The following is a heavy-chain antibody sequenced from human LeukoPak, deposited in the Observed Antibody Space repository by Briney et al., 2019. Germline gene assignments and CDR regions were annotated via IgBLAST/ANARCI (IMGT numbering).Heavy chain of an antibody. J-gene: IGHJ4*02. D-gene: IGHD7-27*01. Sequence: GGSLRLSCAASGFTFSSYSMNWVRQAPGKGLEWVSGISGSAGSTYYADSVKGRFTISRDNSKNALYLQMNSLRVEDTAVYYCAIDPNWGTHSWGQGVLVTVSS. CDR3: AIDPNWGTHS. CDR2: ISGSAGST. CDR1: GFTFSSYS. V-gene: IGHV3-23*01.